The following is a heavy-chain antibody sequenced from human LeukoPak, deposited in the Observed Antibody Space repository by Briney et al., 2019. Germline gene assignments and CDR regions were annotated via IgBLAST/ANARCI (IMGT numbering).Heavy chain of an antibody. D-gene: IGHD6-19*01. CDR1: GYIFPSYG. J-gene: IGHJ4*02. CDR3: AREGSSGSFDY. Sequence: GASVKVSCKPSGYIFPSYGISWVRQAPGQGLEWMGWISAYNGNTNYAQKLQGRVTMTTDTSTNTAYMELRSLRSDDTAVYYCAREGSSGSFDYWGQGTLVTVSS. V-gene: IGHV1-18*01. CDR2: ISAYNGNT.